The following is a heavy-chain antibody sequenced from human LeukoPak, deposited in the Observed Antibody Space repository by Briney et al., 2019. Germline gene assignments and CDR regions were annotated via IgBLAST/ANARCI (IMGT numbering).Heavy chain of an antibody. CDR3: ARGPFLEWLFSI. J-gene: IGHJ6*04. CDR1: GFTFGNSW. D-gene: IGHD3-3*01. V-gene: IGHV3-21*01. Sequence: GGSLRLSCAASGFTFGNSWVHWLRQAPGKGLEWVSSISSSSSYIYYADSVKGRFTISRDNAKNSLYLQMNSLRAEDTAVYYCARGPFLEWLFSIWGKGTTVTVSS. CDR2: ISSSSSYI.